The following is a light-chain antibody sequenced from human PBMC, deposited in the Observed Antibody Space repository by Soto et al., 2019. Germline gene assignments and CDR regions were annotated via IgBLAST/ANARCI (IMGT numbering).Light chain of an antibody. CDR1: QDITNY. Sequence: DIQMTQSPSSLSAPVGDRVTITCQASQDITNYISWYQQKPGKAPKLLIYDASNLEAGVPPRFSGSGSGTDFTFTISRLQPEDIATYYCQQYENLPTFGQGTRLEIK. CDR2: DAS. V-gene: IGKV1-33*01. J-gene: IGKJ5*01. CDR3: QQYENLPT.